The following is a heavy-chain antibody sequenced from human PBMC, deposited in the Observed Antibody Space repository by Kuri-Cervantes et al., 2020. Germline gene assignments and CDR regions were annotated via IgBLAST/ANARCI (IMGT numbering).Heavy chain of an antibody. V-gene: IGHV4-59*01. Sequence: SETLSLTCTVSGGSISSYYWSWIRQPPGKGLEWIGCIYYSGSTNYNPSLKSRVTISVDTSKNQFSLKLSSVTAADTAVYYCAGTPSNRGSGWETVLYYFDYWGQGTLVTSPQ. CDR3: AGTPSNRGSGWETVLYYFDY. D-gene: IGHD6-19*01. CDR1: GGSISSYY. J-gene: IGHJ4*02. CDR2: IYYSGST.